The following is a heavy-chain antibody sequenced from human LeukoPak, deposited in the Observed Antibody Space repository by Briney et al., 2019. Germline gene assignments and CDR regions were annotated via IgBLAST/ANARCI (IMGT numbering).Heavy chain of an antibody. D-gene: IGHD6-19*01. CDR2: IYYTGTT. Sequence: SETLSLTCTVSGGSISSYYWTWIRQPPGKGLEWIGFIYYTGTTNYNPSLKSRVTMSIDSSKNQFSLKLSSMAAADTAVYYCARALPKWLVRNTPDYWGQGTLVTVSS. J-gene: IGHJ4*02. V-gene: IGHV4-59*01. CDR3: ARALPKWLVRNTPDY. CDR1: GGSISSYY.